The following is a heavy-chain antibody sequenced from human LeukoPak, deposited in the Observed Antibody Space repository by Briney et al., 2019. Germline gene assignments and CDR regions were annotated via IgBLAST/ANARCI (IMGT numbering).Heavy chain of an antibody. V-gene: IGHV4-59*01. CDR3: ARKTEGAAFDI. D-gene: IGHD1-14*01. J-gene: IGHJ3*02. Sequence: SETLSLTCTVSGGSISSYYWSWIRQRPGKGLEWIGYIYYSGSTNYNPSLKSRVTISVDTSKNQFSLKLSSVTAADTAVYYCARKTEGAAFDIWGQGTMVTVSS. CDR1: GGSISSYY. CDR2: IYYSGST.